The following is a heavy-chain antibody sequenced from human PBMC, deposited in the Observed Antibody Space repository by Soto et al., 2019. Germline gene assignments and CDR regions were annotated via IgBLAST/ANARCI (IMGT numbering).Heavy chain of an antibody. CDR2: ISGSGGST. Sequence: GGSLRLSCAASGFTFSSYAMSWVRQAPGKGLEWVSAISGSGGSTYYADSVKGRFTISRDNSKNTLYLQMNSLRAEDTAVYYCAKRGRMGLGYCSSTSCLIDYRAQGAVVTVSA. J-gene: IGHJ4*02. D-gene: IGHD2-2*01. CDR3: AKRGRMGLGYCSSTSCLIDY. CDR1: GFTFSSYA. V-gene: IGHV3-23*01.